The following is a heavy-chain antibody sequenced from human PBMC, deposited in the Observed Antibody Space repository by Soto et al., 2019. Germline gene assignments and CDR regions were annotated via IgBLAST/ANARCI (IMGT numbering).Heavy chain of an antibody. CDR2: IWYDGSNK. J-gene: IGHJ6*03. V-gene: IGHV3-33*01. CDR1: GFTFSSYG. CDR3: AREGVTDILTGYYALKDYYYYYYMDV. D-gene: IGHD3-9*01. Sequence: QVQLVESGGGVVQPGRSLRLSCAASGFTFSSYGMHWVRQAPGKGLEWVAVIWYDGSNKYYADSVKGRFTISRDNSKNTPYLQMNSLRAEDTAVYYCAREGVTDILTGYYALKDYYYYYYMDVWGKGTTVTVSS.